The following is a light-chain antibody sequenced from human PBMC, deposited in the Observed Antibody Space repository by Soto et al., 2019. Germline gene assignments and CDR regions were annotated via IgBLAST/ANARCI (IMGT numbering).Light chain of an antibody. CDR3: QQRSNWT. Sequence: EIVLTQSPATLSLSPGERATLSCRASQSVSNNYLAWYQQKPGQAPRLLIYGASNRATGIPDRFSGSGSGTDFTLTISSLEPEDFAVYYCQQRSNWTFGQGTKVDI. CDR1: QSVSNNY. V-gene: IGKV3-11*01. J-gene: IGKJ1*01. CDR2: GAS.